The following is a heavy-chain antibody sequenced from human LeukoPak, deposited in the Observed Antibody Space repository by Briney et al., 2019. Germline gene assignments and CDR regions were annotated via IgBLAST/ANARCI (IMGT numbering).Heavy chain of an antibody. D-gene: IGHD2-15*01. CDR3: ARGGAYCSVGTCHIDF. V-gene: IGHV3-20*04. CDR2: INWNGGTT. Sequence: PGGSLRLSCAASGFTFDDYGMTCVRQVPGKGLEWVSGINWNGGTTRYADSVKGRFTISRENAKNSLYLQMNSLRVEDTAFYYCARGGAYCSVGTCHIDFWGQGTLVTVSS. J-gene: IGHJ4*02. CDR1: GFTFDDYG.